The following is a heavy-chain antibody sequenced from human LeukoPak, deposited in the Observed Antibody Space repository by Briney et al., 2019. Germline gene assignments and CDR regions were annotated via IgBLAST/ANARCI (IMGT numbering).Heavy chain of an antibody. Sequence: GGALRLSCAASGFTFSSYSMNWVRQAPGKGLEWVSSISSSSSYIYYAVSVKGRFTIYRDNAKNSLYLQMNSLRAEDTAVYYCARVRSGWYEDYGGQGTLVTVSS. CDR1: GFTFSSYS. CDR3: ARVRSGWYEDY. CDR2: ISSSSSYI. J-gene: IGHJ4*02. V-gene: IGHV3-21*01. D-gene: IGHD6-19*01.